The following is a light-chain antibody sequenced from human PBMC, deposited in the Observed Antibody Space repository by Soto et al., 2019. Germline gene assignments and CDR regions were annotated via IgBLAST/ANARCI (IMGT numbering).Light chain of an antibody. J-gene: IGKJ1*01. CDR3: QQRSNWPPRRT. CDR1: QSVSSY. V-gene: IGKV3-11*01. CDR2: DAS. Sequence: EIVLTQSPATLSLSPGERATLSCRASQSVSSYLAWYQQKPGQAPRLLIYDASNRATGIPARFSGSGSGTDFTLTISSLEPEDFAVYYCQQRSNWPPRRTLGPGTKVDIK.